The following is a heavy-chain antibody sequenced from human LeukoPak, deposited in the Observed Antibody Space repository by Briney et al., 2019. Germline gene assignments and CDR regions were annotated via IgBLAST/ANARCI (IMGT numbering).Heavy chain of an antibody. J-gene: IGHJ4*02. CDR3: ARENFGAGSYIDS. V-gene: IGHV3-53*01. D-gene: IGHD3-10*01. CDR2: IYSGGNT. CDR1: GFTVSSNY. Sequence: PGGSLRLSCAASGFTVSSNYMSWVRQAPGKGLEWVSVIYSGGNTYYADSVRGRFTIPRDNSKNSLYLQMNSLRAEDTAVYYCARENFGAGSYIDSWGQGTLVTVSS.